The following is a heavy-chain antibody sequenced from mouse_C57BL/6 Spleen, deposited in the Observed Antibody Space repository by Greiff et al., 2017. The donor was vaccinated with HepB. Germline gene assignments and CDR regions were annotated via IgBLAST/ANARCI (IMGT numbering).Heavy chain of an antibody. CDR3: AREEYGSPFAY. Sequence: EVKLVESGPGLVKPSQSLSLTCSVTGYSITSGYYWNWIRQFPGNKLEWMGYISYDGSNNYNPSLKNRISITRDTSKNQFFLKLNSVTTEDTATYYCAREEYGSPFAYWGQGTLVTVSA. V-gene: IGHV3-6*01. D-gene: IGHD2-10*02. CDR2: ISYDGSN. J-gene: IGHJ3*01. CDR1: GYSITSGYY.